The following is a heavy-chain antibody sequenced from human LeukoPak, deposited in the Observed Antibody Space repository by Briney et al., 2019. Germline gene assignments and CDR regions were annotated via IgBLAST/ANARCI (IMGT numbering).Heavy chain of an antibody. V-gene: IGHV1-46*01. D-gene: IGHD4-17*01. J-gene: IGHJ4*02. Sequence: ASVKVSCKASGYTFTSYYMHWVRQAPGQGLEWMGIINPSGGSTSYAQKFQGRVTITADKSTSTAYMELSSLRSEDTAVYYCARADYGDYDWGQGTLVTVSS. CDR1: GYTFTSYY. CDR2: INPSGGST. CDR3: ARADYGDYD.